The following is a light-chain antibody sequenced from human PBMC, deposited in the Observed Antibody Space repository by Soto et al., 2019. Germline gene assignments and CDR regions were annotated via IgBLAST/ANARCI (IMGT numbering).Light chain of an antibody. V-gene: IGKV3-11*01. Sequence: EIVLTQSPATLSLSPGERASLYCRASRSVSNYLAWYQQKPGQAPRLLIYDASNRATGIPARFSGSGSGTDFTLTISSLEPEDFAVYYGQQHTNWLWTFGQGTKVEIK. CDR2: DAS. J-gene: IGKJ1*01. CDR1: RSVSNY. CDR3: QQHTNWLWT.